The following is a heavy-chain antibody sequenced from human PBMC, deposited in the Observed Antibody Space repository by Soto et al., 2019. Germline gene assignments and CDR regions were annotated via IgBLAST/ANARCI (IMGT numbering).Heavy chain of an antibody. D-gene: IGHD2-2*01. CDR2: VYYSGST. Sequence: SETLSLTCTVSGGSISSYYWSWIRQPPGKGLEWIGYVYYSGSTNYNPSLKSRVTISVDTSKNQFSLKLSSVTAADTAVYYCARGIVDVVVPAALFDPWGQGTLVTVSS. CDR3: ARGIVDVVVPAALFDP. CDR1: GGSISSYY. J-gene: IGHJ5*02. V-gene: IGHV4-59*01.